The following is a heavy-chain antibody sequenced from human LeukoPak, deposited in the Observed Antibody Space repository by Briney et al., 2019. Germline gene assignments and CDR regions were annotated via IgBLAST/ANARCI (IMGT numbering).Heavy chain of an antibody. D-gene: IGHD2-21*02. CDR1: GFTFSSCG. CDR2: IRSDGRNK. J-gene: IGHJ4*02. V-gene: IGHV3-30*02. CDR3: AKDSDGYGDY. Sequence: PGGSLRLSCAASGFTFSSCGMHWVRQAPGEGLEWVAFIRSDGRNKYYADSVKGRFTISRDNSKNMLYLQMNSLRDEDTTVYYCAKDSDGYGDYWGQGTLVTVSS.